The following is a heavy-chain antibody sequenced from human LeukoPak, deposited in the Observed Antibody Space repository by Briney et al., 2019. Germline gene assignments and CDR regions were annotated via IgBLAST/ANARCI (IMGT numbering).Heavy chain of an antibody. CDR2: ITWNSRIV. V-gene: IGHV3-9*01. D-gene: IGHD3-22*01. J-gene: IGHJ6*02. CDR1: GFTFDDYA. CDR3: AKALRDSSGFYIYYGVDV. Sequence: PGGSLRLSCSASGFTFDDYAMYWVRQAPGKGLEWVSGITWNSRIVAYADSVRGRFTISRDNAKNSLYLQMNSLRAEDTALYYCAKALRDSSGFYIYYGVDVWGQGTTVTVSS.